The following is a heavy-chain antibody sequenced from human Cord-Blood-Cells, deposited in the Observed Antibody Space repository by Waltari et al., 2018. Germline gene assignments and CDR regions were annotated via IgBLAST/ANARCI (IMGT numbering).Heavy chain of an antibody. V-gene: IGHV5-51*01. D-gene: IGHD3-22*01. CDR2: IYPGDSDT. CDR1: GYTFTGHR. CDR3: ARLNRWTYGDSSGLGWFDP. J-gene: IGHJ5*02. Sequence: VQLVLSGAEVKTPRVLQTISCKGSGYTFTGHRIATVRPLPGDGLEWMWIIYPGDSDTRYSPSVQGQVTISADKSISTAYLQWSSLKASDTAMYYCARLNRWTYGDSSGLGWFDPWGQGTLVTVSS.